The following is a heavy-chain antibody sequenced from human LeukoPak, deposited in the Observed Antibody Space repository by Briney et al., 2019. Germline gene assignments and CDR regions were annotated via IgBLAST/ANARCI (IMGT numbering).Heavy chain of an antibody. CDR2: IRYDGSNK. CDR1: GFTFSSYG. Sequence: PGGSLRLSCAASGFTFSSYGMHWVRQAPGKGLEWVAFIRYDGSNKYYADSVKGRFTISRDNSKNTLYLQMNSLRAEDTAVYYCAKDSPHSGWYGQMDNWGQGTLVTVSS. V-gene: IGHV3-30*02. CDR3: AKDSPHSGWYGQMDN. J-gene: IGHJ4*02. D-gene: IGHD6-19*01.